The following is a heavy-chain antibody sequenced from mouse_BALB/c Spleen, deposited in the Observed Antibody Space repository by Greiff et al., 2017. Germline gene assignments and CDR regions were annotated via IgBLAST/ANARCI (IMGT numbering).Heavy chain of an antibody. D-gene: IGHD1-1*01. CDR1: GFTFSDYY. CDR2: ISDGGSYT. Sequence: EVKVVESGGGLVKPGGSLKLSCAASGFTFSDYYMYWVRQTPEKRLEWVATISDGGSYTYYPDSVKGRFTISRDNAKNNLYLQMSSLKSEDTAMYYCARGGYYYGSRAWFAYWGQGTLVTVSA. J-gene: IGHJ3*01. CDR3: ARGGYYYGSRAWFAY. V-gene: IGHV5-4*02.